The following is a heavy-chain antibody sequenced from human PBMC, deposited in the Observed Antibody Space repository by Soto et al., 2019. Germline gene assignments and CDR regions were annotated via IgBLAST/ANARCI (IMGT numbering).Heavy chain of an antibody. V-gene: IGHV3-21*01. J-gene: IGHJ4*02. D-gene: IGHD2-8*01. CDR1: GFTFSTYS. CDR3: ATGVPFDY. Sequence: GGSLRLSCAASGFTFSTYSMNWVRQAPGKGLEWVSFISSGGGYIYYADSLKGRFTISRDNARNSLYLQMNSLRAEDTAVYYCATGVPFDYLGQGTLVTVSS. CDR2: ISSGGGYI.